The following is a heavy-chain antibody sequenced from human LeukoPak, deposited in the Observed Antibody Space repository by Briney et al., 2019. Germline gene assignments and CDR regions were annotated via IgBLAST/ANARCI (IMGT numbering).Heavy chain of an antibody. CDR3: AKGGDYSNYVADY. V-gene: IGHV3-30*02. D-gene: IGHD4-11*01. CDR1: GFTFSSYG. CDR2: IRYDGSNT. J-gene: IGHJ4*02. Sequence: SGGSLRLSCAASGFTFSSYGMHWVRQAPGKGLEWVAFIRYDGSNTYYADSVKGRFTISRDNSKNTLYLQMNSLRAEDTAVYYCAKGGDYSNYVADYWGQGTLVTVSS.